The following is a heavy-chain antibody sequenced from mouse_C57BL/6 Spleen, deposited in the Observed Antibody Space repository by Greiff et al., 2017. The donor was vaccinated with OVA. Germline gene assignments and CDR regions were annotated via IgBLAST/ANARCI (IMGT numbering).Heavy chain of an antibody. CDR2: ISYDGSN. Sequence: EVQLVESGPGLVKPSQSLSLTCSVTGYSITSGYYWNWIRQFPGNKLEWMGYISYDGSNNYNPSLKNRISITRDTSKNQFFLKLNSVTTEDTATYYCARGGLTGGGWFAYWGQGTLVTVSA. V-gene: IGHV3-6*01. D-gene: IGHD4-1*01. CDR3: ARGGLTGGGWFAY. CDR1: GYSITSGYY. J-gene: IGHJ3*01.